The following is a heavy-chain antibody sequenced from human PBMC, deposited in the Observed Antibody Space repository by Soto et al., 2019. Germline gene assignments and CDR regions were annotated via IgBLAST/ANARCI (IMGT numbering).Heavy chain of an antibody. Sequence: QITLKESGPTLVKPTQTLTLTCTFSGFSLSTSGVGVGWIRQPPGKALEWLALIYWDDDKRYSPSLRSRLTITQDTSKTQVFLTMTTMDPVDTATYYCIQSRCGGDCLQSYASHYYYGMDVWGQGTTVTVSS. V-gene: IGHV2-5*02. CDR2: IYWDDDK. CDR3: IQSRCGGDCLQSYASHYYYGMDV. CDR1: GFSLSTSGVG. D-gene: IGHD2-21*02. J-gene: IGHJ6*02.